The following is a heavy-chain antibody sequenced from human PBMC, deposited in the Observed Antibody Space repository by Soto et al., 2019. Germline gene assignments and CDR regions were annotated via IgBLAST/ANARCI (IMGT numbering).Heavy chain of an antibody. D-gene: IGHD1-26*01. V-gene: IGHV1-8*01. CDR3: AREKGGGSYLDY. CDR1: GYTFTSYD. J-gene: IGHJ4*02. Sequence: QVQLVQSGAEVKKPGASVKVSCKASGYTFTSYDINWVRQATGQGLEWMGWMNPNSGNTGYAQKFQGRVTMTRNTSICTPYLEMSSLRSEDTAVYYFAREKGGGSYLDYWGQGTLVTVSS. CDR2: MNPNSGNT.